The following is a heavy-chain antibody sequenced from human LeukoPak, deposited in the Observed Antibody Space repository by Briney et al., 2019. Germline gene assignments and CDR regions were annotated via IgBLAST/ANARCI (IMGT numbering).Heavy chain of an antibody. J-gene: IGHJ4*02. CDR1: GGTFSSYA. V-gene: IGHV1-69*13. CDR2: IIPIFGTA. CDR3: AGLYDSNGYYYAY. Sequence: ASVKVSCKASGGTFSSYAISWVRQAPGQGLEWMGGIIPIFGTANYAQKFQGRVTITADESTSTAYMELSSLRSEDTAVYYCAGLYDSNGYYYAYWGQGTLVTVSS. D-gene: IGHD3-22*01.